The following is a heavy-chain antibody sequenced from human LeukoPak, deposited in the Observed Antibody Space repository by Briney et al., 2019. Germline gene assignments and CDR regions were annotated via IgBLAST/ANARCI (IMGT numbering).Heavy chain of an antibody. CDR3: ARIKRGGWKDAFDI. CDR1: GGSISSGSYY. J-gene: IGHJ3*02. CDR2: IYPSGST. D-gene: IGHD3-16*01. Sequence: SETLSLTCTVSGGSISSGSYYWSWIRQPAGKGLEWIGRIYPSGSTNYNPSLKSRVTMSVDTSKNQFSLKLSSVTAADTAVYYCARIKRGGWKDAFDIWGQGTMVTVSS. V-gene: IGHV4-61*02.